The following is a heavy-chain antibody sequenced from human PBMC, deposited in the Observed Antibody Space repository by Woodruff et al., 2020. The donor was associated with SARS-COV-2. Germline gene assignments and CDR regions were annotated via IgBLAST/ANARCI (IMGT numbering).Heavy chain of an antibody. J-gene: IGHJ4*02. Sequence: GIIPIFGTANYAQKFQGRVTITADESTSTAYMELSSLRSEDTAVYYCARDPLSSAVVTRWGQGTLVTVSS. CDR2: IIPIFGTA. CDR3: ARDPLSSAVVTR. V-gene: IGHV1-69*01. D-gene: IGHD2-15*01.